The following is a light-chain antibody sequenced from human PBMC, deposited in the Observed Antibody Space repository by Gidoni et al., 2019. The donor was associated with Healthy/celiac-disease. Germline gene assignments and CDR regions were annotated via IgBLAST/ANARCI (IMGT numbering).Light chain of an antibody. J-gene: IGKJ4*01. V-gene: IGKV1-39*01. Sequence: DIQMTQSPYSLSASVGDRVTITCRASQSISSYLNWYQQKPGKAPKLLIYAASSLQSGVPSRFSGSGSGTDFTLTISSLQPEDFATYYCQQSYSTPLTVXGXTKVEIK. CDR2: AAS. CDR3: QQSYSTPLT. CDR1: QSISSY.